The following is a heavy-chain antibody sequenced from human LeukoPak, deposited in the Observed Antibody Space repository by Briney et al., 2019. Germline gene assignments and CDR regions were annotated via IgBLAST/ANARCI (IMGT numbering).Heavy chain of an antibody. CDR2: ISAYNGNT. CDR1: GYTFTSYG. J-gene: IGHJ6*02. Sequence: ASVKVSCKASGYTFTSYGISWVRQAPGQGLEWMGWISAYNGNTNYAQKLQGRVTMTTDTSTSTAYMELRSLRSDDTAVYYCARDQRTSGYDFWSGYYPAHYYYYYGMDVWGQGTTVTVPS. V-gene: IGHV1-18*01. D-gene: IGHD3-3*01. CDR3: ARDQRTSGYDFWSGYYPAHYYYYYGMDV.